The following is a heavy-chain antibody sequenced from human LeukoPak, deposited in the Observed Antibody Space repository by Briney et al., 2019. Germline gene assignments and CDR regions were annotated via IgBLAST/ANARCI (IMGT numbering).Heavy chain of an antibody. CDR1: GFTFSSYE. CDR2: ISSSGSAI. V-gene: IGHV3-48*03. J-gene: IGHJ3*02. CDR3: ARDFSGSPGPDTFDI. D-gene: IGHD6-19*01. Sequence: GGSLRLSCAASGFTFSSYEMNWVRQAPGKGLEWASCISSSGSAIYYADSVKGRFTISRDNAKNSLYLQMNSLRAEDTAVYYCARDFSGSPGPDTFDIWGQGTMVTVSS.